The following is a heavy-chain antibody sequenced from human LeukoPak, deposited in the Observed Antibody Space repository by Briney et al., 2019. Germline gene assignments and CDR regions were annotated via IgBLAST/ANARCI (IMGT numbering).Heavy chain of an antibody. D-gene: IGHD5-18*01. V-gene: IGHV3-53*01. Sequence: PGGSLRLSCAASGFTVSSNYMSWVRQAPGKGLEWASVIYGSSSIYYTDSVKGRFTISRDNSKNTLYLQMNSLRAEDTAVYYCARGVRGYSYGSRFDYWGQGTLVTVSS. J-gene: IGHJ4*02. CDR2: IYGSSSI. CDR1: GFTVSSNY. CDR3: ARGVRGYSYGSRFDY.